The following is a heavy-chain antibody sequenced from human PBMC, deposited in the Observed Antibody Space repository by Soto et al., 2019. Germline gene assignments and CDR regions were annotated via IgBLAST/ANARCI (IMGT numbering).Heavy chain of an antibody. CDR1: GGSFSCYY. CDR2: INHSGST. Sequence: PSETLSLTSAVYGGSFSCYYWSWIRQPPGKGLEWIGEINHSGSTNYNPSLKSRVTISVDTSKNQFSLKLSSVTAADTAVYYCARGGYDRYNWFDPWGQGTLVTVS. CDR3: ARGGYDRYNWFDP. D-gene: IGHD3-3*01. V-gene: IGHV4-34*01. J-gene: IGHJ5*02.